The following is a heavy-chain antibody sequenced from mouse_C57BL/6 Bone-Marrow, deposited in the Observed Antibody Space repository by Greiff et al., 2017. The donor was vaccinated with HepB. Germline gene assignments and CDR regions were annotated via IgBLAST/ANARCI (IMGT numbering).Heavy chain of an antibody. CDR1: GFTFNNYF. J-gene: IGHJ1*03. CDR2: IDPDNGDT. V-gene: IGHV14-4*01. CDR3: TRARGDFDV. Sequence: EVMLVESGAELVGPGPSVNLSCKASGFTFNNYFMHWVKQRPEQGLEWIGWIDPDNGDTNYAPKFKGKATLTADTSTTTAYLQLSSLSSEAAADYYCTRARGDFDVGGTGTAVTVSS.